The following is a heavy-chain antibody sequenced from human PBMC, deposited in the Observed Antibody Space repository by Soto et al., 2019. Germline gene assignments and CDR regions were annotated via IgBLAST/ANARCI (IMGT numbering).Heavy chain of an antibody. CDR2: ISYDGSNK. D-gene: IGHD3-22*01. V-gene: IGHV3-30*18. Sequence: GSLRLSCAASGFTFSSYGMHWVRQAPGKGLEWVAVISYDGSNKYYADTVKGRLTISRDNSKNTLYLQMNSLRAEDTAVYYCAKDLRDYDSSGYYYAGYWGQGTLVTVSS. CDR1: GFTFSSYG. J-gene: IGHJ4*02. CDR3: AKDLRDYDSSGYYYAGY.